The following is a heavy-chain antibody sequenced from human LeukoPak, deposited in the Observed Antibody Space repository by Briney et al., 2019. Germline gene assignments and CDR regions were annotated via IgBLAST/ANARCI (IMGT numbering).Heavy chain of an antibody. Sequence: TSETLSLTCTVSGGSISSYYWSWIRQPPGKGLEWIGYIYYTGSTNYNPSLKSRVTISVDTSKNQFSLKLSSVTAADTAVYYCARRHLYYYGSGSFDLDVWGKGTTVTISS. D-gene: IGHD3-10*01. CDR1: GGSISSYY. CDR3: ARRHLYYYGSGSFDLDV. V-gene: IGHV4-59*12. J-gene: IGHJ6*04. CDR2: IYYTGST.